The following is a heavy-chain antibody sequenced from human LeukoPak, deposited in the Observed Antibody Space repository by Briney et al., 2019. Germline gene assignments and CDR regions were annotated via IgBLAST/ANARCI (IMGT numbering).Heavy chain of an antibody. CDR1: GFTFNTEA. V-gene: IGHV3-23*01. D-gene: IGHD1-26*01. Sequence: PGGSLRLSCTASGFTFNTEAMTWVRQASGKGLEWVSTISDSGGTTYYTDSVKVRFTISRDNSKKIVSLQMSSLRAEDTALYYCAKGLGFLPQFDYWSQGSLVAVSS. CDR3: AKGLGFLPQFDY. J-gene: IGHJ4*02. CDR2: ISDSGGTT.